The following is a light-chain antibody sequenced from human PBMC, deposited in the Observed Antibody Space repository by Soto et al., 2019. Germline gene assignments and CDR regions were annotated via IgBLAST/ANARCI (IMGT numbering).Light chain of an antibody. Sequence: EIVLTQSRDTLSVSPGERAALSCLASQSVSSNLAWYQQKPGQAPRLLIYGASTRATGIPARFSGSGSGTEFTLTISSLQSEDFAVYYCQQYHNWPITFGQGTRLEIK. CDR2: GAS. V-gene: IGKV3-15*01. CDR1: QSVSSN. CDR3: QQYHNWPIT. J-gene: IGKJ5*01.